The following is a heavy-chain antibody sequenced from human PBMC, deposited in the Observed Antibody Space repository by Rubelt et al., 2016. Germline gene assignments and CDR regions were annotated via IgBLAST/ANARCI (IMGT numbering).Heavy chain of an antibody. V-gene: IGHV3-33*01. CDR2: IWYDGSNK. D-gene: IGHD6-6*01. Sequence: GGVVQPGRSLRLSCAASGFTFSSYGMHWVRQAPGKGLEWVAVIWYDGSNKYYADSVKGRFTISRDNSKNTLYLQMNSLRAEDTAVYYCARDGSSRNKAFDYWGQGTLVTVSS. CDR3: ARDGSSRNKAFDY. CDR1: GFTFSSYG. J-gene: IGHJ4*02.